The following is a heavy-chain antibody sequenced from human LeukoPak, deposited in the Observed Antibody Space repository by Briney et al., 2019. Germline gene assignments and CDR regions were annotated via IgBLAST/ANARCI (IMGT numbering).Heavy chain of an antibody. D-gene: IGHD3-10*01. Sequence: PSETLSLTCTVSGDSISSSRYYWNWIRQPAGKGLEWIGRLYTSGNTNYNPSLKSRVTISVDTSKNQFSLKLSSVTAADTAVYYCARVRTYGSGSFTRYYFDYWGQGTLVTVSS. CDR2: LYTSGNT. CDR3: ARVRTYGSGSFTRYYFDY. J-gene: IGHJ4*02. CDR1: GDSISSSRYY. V-gene: IGHV4-61*02.